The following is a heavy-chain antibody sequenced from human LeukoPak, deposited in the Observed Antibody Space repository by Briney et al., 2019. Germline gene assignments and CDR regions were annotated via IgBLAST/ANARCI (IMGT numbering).Heavy chain of an antibody. CDR3: ARGTMIVVVITGAHMDV. Sequence: ASVKVSCKASGYTFTSYYMHWVRQAPGQGLEWMGGIIPIFGTANYAQKFQGRVTITADKSTSTAYMELSSLRSEDTAVYYCARGTMIVVVITGAHMDVWGKGTTVTVSS. CDR2: IIPIFGTA. V-gene: IGHV1-69*06. J-gene: IGHJ6*03. CDR1: GYTFTSYY. D-gene: IGHD3-22*01.